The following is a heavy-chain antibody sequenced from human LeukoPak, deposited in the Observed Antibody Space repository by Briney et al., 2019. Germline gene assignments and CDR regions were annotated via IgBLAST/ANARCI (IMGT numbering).Heavy chain of an antibody. J-gene: IGHJ4*02. CDR3: AKDQRYCGGDCYSSFDY. Sequence: GGSLRLSCAASGFTFSSYAMSWVRQAPGKGLEWVSAISGSGGSTYYADSVKGRFTISRDNSKNTLYLQMNSLRAEDTAVYYCAKDQRYCGGDCYSSFDYWGQGTLVTVPS. CDR1: GFTFSSYA. V-gene: IGHV3-23*01. D-gene: IGHD2-21*02. CDR2: ISGSGGST.